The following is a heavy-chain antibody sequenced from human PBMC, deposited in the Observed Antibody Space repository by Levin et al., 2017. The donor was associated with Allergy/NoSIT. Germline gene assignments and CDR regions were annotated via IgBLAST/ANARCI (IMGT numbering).Heavy chain of an antibody. CDR2: IKQDGSDT. V-gene: IGHV3-7*01. CDR1: GFTLSDYW. CDR3: ARSLWRGNCNPTACHPNWFDP. D-gene: IGHD2-15*01. Sequence: LSLTCAASGFTLSDYWMSWVRQAPGKGLEWVAHIKQDGSDTYYLDSVVGRFTISRDNAKNSLFLQMNSLRAEDTALYYCARSLWRGNCNPTACHPNWFDPWGQGTPVTVYS. J-gene: IGHJ5*02.